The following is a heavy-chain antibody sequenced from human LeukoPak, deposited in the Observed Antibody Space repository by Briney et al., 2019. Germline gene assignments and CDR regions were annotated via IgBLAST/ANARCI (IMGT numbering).Heavy chain of an antibody. CDR1: GFIFSNYA. Sequence: GGSLRLSCIASGFIFSNYAMSWVRQAPGKGLEWVSYISSSSSTIYYADSVKGRFTISRDNAKNSLYLQMNSLRAEDTAVYYCAGAHYWGQGTLVTVSS. CDR3: AGAHY. CDR2: ISSSSSTI. V-gene: IGHV3-48*01. J-gene: IGHJ4*02.